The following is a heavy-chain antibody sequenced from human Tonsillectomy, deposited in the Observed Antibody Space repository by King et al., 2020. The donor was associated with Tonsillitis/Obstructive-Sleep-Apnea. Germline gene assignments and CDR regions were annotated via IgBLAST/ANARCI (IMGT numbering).Heavy chain of an antibody. J-gene: IGHJ5*02. CDR1: GGSFSGYY. CDR2: INHSGST. CDR3: ARGNARPKLVWGWFDP. V-gene: IGHV4-34*01. D-gene: IGHD6-13*01. Sequence: VQLQQWGAGLLKPSETLSLTCAVYGGSFSGYYWSWIRQPPGKGLEWIGEINHSGSTHYNPSLKSRVTISVHTSKNQFSLKLSYVTAADTAVYYCARGNARPKLVWGWFDPWGQGTLVTVSS.